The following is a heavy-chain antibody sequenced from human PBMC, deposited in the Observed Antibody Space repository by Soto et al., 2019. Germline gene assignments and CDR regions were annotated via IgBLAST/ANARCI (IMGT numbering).Heavy chain of an antibody. D-gene: IGHD6-19*01. Sequence: GGSLRLSCAASGFTFSSYAMSWVRQSPGKGLEWVSAISGSGGSTYYADSVKGRFTISRDNSKNTLYLQMNSLRAEDTAVYYCAKGPSGWYSNYFDYWGQGTLVTVSS. CDR3: AKGPSGWYSNYFDY. J-gene: IGHJ4*02. CDR1: GFTFSSYA. V-gene: IGHV3-23*01. CDR2: ISGSGGST.